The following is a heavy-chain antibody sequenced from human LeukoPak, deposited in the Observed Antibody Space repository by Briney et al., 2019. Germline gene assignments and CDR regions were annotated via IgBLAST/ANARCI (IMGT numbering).Heavy chain of an antibody. D-gene: IGHD3-3*01. V-gene: IGHV4-59*12. CDR2: MYYSGSA. CDR1: GGSITDYY. J-gene: IGHJ4*02. CDR3: ARMDFWSGFDY. Sequence: PSETLSLTCTVSGGSITDYYWSWIRHSSGKGLEWIGYMYYSGSAYYSPSLKTRVTISVDTSKNQFSLELSSVTAADTAVYYCARMDFWSGFDYWGQGTLVTVSS.